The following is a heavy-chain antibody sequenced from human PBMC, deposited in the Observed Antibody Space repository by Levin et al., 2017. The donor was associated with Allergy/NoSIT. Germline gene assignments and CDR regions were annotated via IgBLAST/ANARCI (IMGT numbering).Heavy chain of an antibody. CDR2: ISYDGKNK. J-gene: IGHJ4*02. CDR3: ATYYHGSGSSYFFDS. Sequence: SCATSGFTFSSYTIHWVRQPPGKGLEWVSLISYDGKNKQYADSVKGRFIVSRDNSKNTLYLQMKSLRTEDTAVYYCATYYHGSGSSYFFDSWGQGTLVAVSS. D-gene: IGHD3-10*01. CDR1: GFTFSSYT. V-gene: IGHV3-30*03.